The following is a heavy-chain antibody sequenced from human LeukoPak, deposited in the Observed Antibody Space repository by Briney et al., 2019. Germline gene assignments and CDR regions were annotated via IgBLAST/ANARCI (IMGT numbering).Heavy chain of an antibody. D-gene: IGHD3-16*01. Sequence: EASVKVSCKASGYTFTGYYMHWVRQAPGQGLEWMGRINPNSGGTNYAQKFQGRVTMTRDTSTSPAYMELSRLRSEDTAVYYCARDPLGDYVWGSYFDWGQGTLVTVSS. J-gene: IGHJ4*02. CDR3: ARDPLGDYVWGSYFD. V-gene: IGHV1-2*06. CDR2: INPNSGGT. CDR1: GYTFTGYY.